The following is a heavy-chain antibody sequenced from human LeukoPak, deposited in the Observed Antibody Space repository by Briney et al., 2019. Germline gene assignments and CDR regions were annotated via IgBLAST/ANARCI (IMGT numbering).Heavy chain of an antibody. V-gene: IGHV3-23*01. CDR1: GFTFSSYA. Sequence: PGGSLRLSCAASGFTFSSYAMSWVRQAPGKGLEWVSAISGSGGSTYYADSVKGRFTISRDNSKNTLYLQMNSLRAEDTAVYYCAKDADLGYDFCSGYFSFDYWGQGTLVTVSS. D-gene: IGHD3-3*01. J-gene: IGHJ4*02. CDR2: ISGSGGST. CDR3: AKDADLGYDFCSGYFSFDY.